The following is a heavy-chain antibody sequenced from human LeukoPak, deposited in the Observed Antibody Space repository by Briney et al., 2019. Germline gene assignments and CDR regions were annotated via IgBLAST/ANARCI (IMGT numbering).Heavy chain of an antibody. CDR2: ISGSGGSV. D-gene: IGHD6-19*01. Sequence: GGSLRLSCAASGLAFSGYAMSWVRQAPGKGLEWVSGISGSGGSVYYADSVKGRFTISRDNSKNILYLQMKNLRVEHTAVYYCAKHIVAGISYYFEHWGQGIPVTVSS. CDR1: GLAFSGYA. V-gene: IGHV3-23*01. CDR3: AKHIVAGISYYFEH. J-gene: IGHJ4*02.